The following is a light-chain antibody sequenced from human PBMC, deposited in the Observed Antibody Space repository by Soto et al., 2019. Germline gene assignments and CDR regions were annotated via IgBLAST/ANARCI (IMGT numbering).Light chain of an antibody. CDR1: QSISRT. J-gene: IGKJ4*01. CDR3: QQYNNWPLT. CDR2: DAS. V-gene: IGKV3D-15*01. Sequence: EIVLTQSPDTLSVSPGERATLSCRASQSISRTLAWYQQKSGQPPRLLIYDASTRATGSPARFSGSGSGTEFTLTIGSLQSEDFAVYYCQQYNNWPLTFGGGTKVDIK.